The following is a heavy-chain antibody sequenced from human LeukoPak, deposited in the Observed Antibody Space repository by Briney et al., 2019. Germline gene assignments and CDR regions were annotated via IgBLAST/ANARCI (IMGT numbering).Heavy chain of an antibody. V-gene: IGHV3-30*03. J-gene: IGHJ4*02. CDR3: ARDPFLGGPDFLDY. CDR2: TSADESIK. D-gene: IGHD1-26*01. Sequence: PGGSLRLSCTVSGFPFTDYVIHGVGQAPGKGLEWVAVTSADESIKSYSDSVRGRFTISRDNFKNILYLQMDSLGLEDTAVYFCARDPFLGGPDFLDYWGRGTLVTVSS. CDR1: GFPFTDYV.